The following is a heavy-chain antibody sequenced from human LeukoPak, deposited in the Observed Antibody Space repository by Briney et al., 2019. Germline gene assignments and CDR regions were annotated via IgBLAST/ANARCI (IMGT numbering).Heavy chain of an antibody. CDR1: GFSLGDYA. J-gene: IGHJ6*04. Sequence: GGSLRLSCEASGFSLGDYAMHWVRQLPGKGLEWVSGITWDSGTIDYAGSVRGRFTISRDNAKNSLYLQMNTLRPEDTAIYYCAKGKSIASLWYMDVWGKGTTVIVSS. D-gene: IGHD2-15*01. CDR3: AKGKSIASLWYMDV. V-gene: IGHV3-9*01. CDR2: ITWDSGTI.